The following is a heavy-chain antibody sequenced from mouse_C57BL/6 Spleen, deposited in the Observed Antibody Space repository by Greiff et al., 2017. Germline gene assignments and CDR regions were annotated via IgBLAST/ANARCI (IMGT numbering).Heavy chain of an antibody. D-gene: IGHD2-4*01. V-gene: IGHV1-26*01. CDR3: ALYYDYERAFDY. CDR1: GYTFTDYY. Sequence: EVQLQQSGPELVKPGASVKISCKASGYTFTDYYMNWVKQSHGKSLEWIGDINPNNGGTSYNQKFKGKATLTVDKSSSTAYMELRSLTSEDSAVYYCALYYDYERAFDYWGQGTTLTVSS. J-gene: IGHJ2*01. CDR2: INPNNGGT.